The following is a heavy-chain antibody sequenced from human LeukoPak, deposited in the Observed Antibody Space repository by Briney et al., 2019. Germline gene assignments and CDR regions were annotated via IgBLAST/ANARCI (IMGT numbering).Heavy chain of an antibody. V-gene: IGHV4-39*07. Sequence: SETLSLTCTVSGGSISSSSYFWGWIRQPPGTGLEWIATFYYSGSTYYNPSLKSRVTISLDTSKNQFSLKLSSVTAADTAVYYCARANTAMVLYFDYWGQGTLVTVSS. D-gene: IGHD5-18*01. CDR2: FYYSGST. CDR3: ARANTAMVLYFDY. J-gene: IGHJ4*02. CDR1: GGSISSSSYF.